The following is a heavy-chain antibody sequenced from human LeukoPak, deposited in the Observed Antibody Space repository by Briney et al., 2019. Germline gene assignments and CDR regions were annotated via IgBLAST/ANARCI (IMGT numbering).Heavy chain of an antibody. CDR1: GGPISSGGYY. D-gene: IGHD3-22*01. V-gene: IGHV4-31*03. Sequence: SETLSLTCTVSGGPISSGGYYWSWIRQHPGKGLEWIGYIYYSGSTYYNPSLKSRVTISVDTSKNQFSLKLSSVTAADTAVYYCARDNYYDSSGYYYFDYWGQGTLVTVSS. CDR3: ARDNYYDSSGYYYFDY. J-gene: IGHJ4*02. CDR2: IYYSGST.